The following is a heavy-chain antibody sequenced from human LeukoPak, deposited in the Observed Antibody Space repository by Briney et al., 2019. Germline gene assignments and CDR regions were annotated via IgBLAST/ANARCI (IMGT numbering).Heavy chain of an antibody. CDR3: AREGGDFTIFGVVTTVDY. Sequence: ASVKVSCKASGYTFTGYYMHWMRQAPGQGLEWMGWINPNSGGTNYAQKFQGRVTMTRDTSISTAYMELSRLRSDDTAVYYCAREGGDFTIFGVVTTVDYWGQGTLVTVSS. D-gene: IGHD3-3*01. V-gene: IGHV1-2*02. CDR1: GYTFTGYY. CDR2: INPNSGGT. J-gene: IGHJ4*02.